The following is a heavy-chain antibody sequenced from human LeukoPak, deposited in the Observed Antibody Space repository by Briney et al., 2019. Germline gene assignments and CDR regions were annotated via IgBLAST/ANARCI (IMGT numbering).Heavy chain of an antibody. D-gene: IGHD2-21*02. V-gene: IGHV3-15*01. CDR1: GFPFINAC. J-gene: IGHJ4*02. Sequence: GSLRLSWAASGFPFINACMSGVRQAPGKGLEGVGRIKSKTDGGTTECAAPVKGRFNISRDDSKNTLYLQMNSLKSEDTAVYYCTTGGVTDDFDYWGQGTLVTVSS. CDR3: TTGGVTDDFDY. CDR2: IKSKTDGGTT.